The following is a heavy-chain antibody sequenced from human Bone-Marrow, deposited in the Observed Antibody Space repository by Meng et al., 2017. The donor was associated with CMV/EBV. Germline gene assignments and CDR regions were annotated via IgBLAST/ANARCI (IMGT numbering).Heavy chain of an antibody. Sequence: GSLRLSCTVSGGSISSYYWSWIRQPPGKGLEWIGYIYYSGSTNYNPSLKSRVTISVDTSKNQFSLKLSSVTAADTAVYYCARDQGDYYYYGMDVWGQGTMVTVSS. V-gene: IGHV4-59*01. J-gene: IGHJ6*02. CDR3: ARDQGDYYYYGMDV. CDR2: IYYSGST. CDR1: GGSISSYY.